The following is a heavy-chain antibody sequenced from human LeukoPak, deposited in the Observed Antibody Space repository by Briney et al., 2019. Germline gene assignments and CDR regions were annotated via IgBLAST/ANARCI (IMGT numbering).Heavy chain of an antibody. V-gene: IGHV4-61*02. CDR2: IYTSGST. CDR3: ARDATTRYCSSTSCYAFDY. Sequence: PSETLSLTCTVSGGSISSCRYYWRWLRQPAGKGLEGLGRIYTSGSTNYKPSLKSRVTIAVDTSKNQLSLKLSSVTAADTPVYYCARDATTRYCSSTSCYAFDYWGQGTLVTVSS. J-gene: IGHJ4*02. CDR1: GGSISSCRYY. D-gene: IGHD2-2*01.